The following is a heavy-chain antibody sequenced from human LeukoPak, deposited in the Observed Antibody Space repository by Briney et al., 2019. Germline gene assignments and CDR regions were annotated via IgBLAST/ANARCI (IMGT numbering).Heavy chain of an antibody. CDR2: RSWNGGNI. J-gene: IGHJ4*02. D-gene: IGHD4-17*01. Sequence: PGGSLRLSCAASGFTFYDYAMHWVREAPGPGLEWVSGRSWNGGNIGYAESVRGRFTISRDNAGNSLYLQMNSLRPEDTALYYCAKALGSTVTTRTYFDYWGQGTLVTVSS. V-gene: IGHV3-9*01. CDR3: AKALGSTVTTRTYFDY. CDR1: GFTFYDYA.